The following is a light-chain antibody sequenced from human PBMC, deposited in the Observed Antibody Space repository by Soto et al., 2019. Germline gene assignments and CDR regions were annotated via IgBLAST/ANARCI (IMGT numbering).Light chain of an antibody. J-gene: IGLJ1*01. CDR1: SSDVGRYDF. CDR3: CSDAGSGVYV. CDR2: DVT. V-gene: IGLV2-23*02. Sequence: QSALTQPASVSGSPGQSITIPCTGTSSDVGRYDFVSWYQQYPGKVPRVTIYDVTNRSSGVSNRFSGSNSGNTAFLTISGLQGEDEADYYCCSDAGSGVYVFGTGTKLTVL.